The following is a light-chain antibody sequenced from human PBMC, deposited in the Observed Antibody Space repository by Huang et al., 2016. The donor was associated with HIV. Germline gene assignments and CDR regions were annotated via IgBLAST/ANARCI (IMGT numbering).Light chain of an antibody. CDR3: QQRYNWPPT. CDR2: DTS. CDR1: QSVNIY. Sequence: IVLTQSPATLSLSPGERATLSCRSSQSVNIYLSWYQQKPGQAPRPHSYDTSNRATDIPAMFSGSGSGADFTLTISNLEPEDFAVYYCQQRYNWPPTFGGGTKLEIK. J-gene: IGKJ4*01. V-gene: IGKV3-11*01.